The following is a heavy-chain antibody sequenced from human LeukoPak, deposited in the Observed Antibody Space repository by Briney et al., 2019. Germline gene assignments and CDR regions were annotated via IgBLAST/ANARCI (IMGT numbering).Heavy chain of an antibody. CDR1: GYTFSIYG. CDR2: ISAYNGNT. D-gene: IGHD4-23*01. CDR3: ARQGYSGHSQGAADY. J-gene: IGHJ4*02. Sequence: ASVRVSCKASGYTFSIYGFSWVRQAPGQGLEWMGWISAYNGNTNYAQKFQGRVTMTTDTSTSTAHMELRSLRSDDTAVYYCARQGYSGHSQGAADYWGQGTLVTVSS. V-gene: IGHV1-18*01.